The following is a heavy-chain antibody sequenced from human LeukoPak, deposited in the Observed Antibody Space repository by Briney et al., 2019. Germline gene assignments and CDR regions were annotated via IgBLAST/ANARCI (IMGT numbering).Heavy chain of an antibody. CDR3: ARDLNWETY. V-gene: IGHV3-7*01. D-gene: IGHD7-27*01. CDR1: GFTFSSYS. CDR2: IKTDGSQI. Sequence: GGSLRLSCAASGFTFSSYSMNWVRQAPGKGLEWVANIKTDGSQIYYVDSVKGRFTISRDNAKNSLYLQMNSPRAEDTAVYYCARDLNWETYWGQGTLVSVSS. J-gene: IGHJ4*02.